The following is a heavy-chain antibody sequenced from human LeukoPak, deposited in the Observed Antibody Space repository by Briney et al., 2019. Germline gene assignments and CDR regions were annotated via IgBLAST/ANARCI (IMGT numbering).Heavy chain of an antibody. D-gene: IGHD2-15*01. Sequence: GGSLRLSCAAPGFIFSSYGMHWVRQAPGKGLQWVAVIWSDGSNKDYGDSVKGRFTISRDDSKNTLYLQMNSLRADDTAVYYCARSGGGTYFDNWGQGTLVTVSS. CDR2: IWSDGSNK. CDR3: ARSGGGTYFDN. V-gene: IGHV3-30*12. J-gene: IGHJ4*02. CDR1: GFIFSSYG.